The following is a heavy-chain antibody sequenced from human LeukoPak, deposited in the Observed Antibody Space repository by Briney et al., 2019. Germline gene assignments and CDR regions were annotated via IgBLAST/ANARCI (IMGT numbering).Heavy chain of an antibody. V-gene: IGHV7-4-1*02. CDR2: INTNTGNP. CDR3: ARAAPTAGIAAAGGVDY. CDR1: GYTFTGYY. J-gene: IGHJ4*02. D-gene: IGHD6-13*01. Sequence: GASVKVSCKASGYTFTGYYMHWVRQAPGQGLEWMGWINTNTGNPTYAQGFTGRFVFSLDTSVSTAYLQISSLKAEDTAMYYCARAAPTAGIAAAGGVDYWGQGTLVTVSS.